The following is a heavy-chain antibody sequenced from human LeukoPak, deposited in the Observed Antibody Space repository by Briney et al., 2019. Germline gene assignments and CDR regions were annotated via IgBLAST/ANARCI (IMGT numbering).Heavy chain of an antibody. D-gene: IGHD1-1*01. CDR2: TNHSGST. CDR3: ARVNINNWHSCDY. Sequence: SETLSLTCAVYGGSFSGYYWSWIRQPPGKGLEWIGETNHSGSTNYNPSLKSRVTISVDTSKNQFSLKLSSVTAADTAVYYCARVNINNWHSCDYWGQGTLVTVSS. CDR1: GGSFSGYY. V-gene: IGHV4-34*01. J-gene: IGHJ4*02.